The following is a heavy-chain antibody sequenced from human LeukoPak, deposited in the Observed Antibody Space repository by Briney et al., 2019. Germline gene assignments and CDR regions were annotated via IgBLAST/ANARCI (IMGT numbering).Heavy chain of an antibody. V-gene: IGHV3-74*01. Sequence: GGFLRLSCAASGYTFSSYWMHWVRQAPGKGLVWVSRINSDGSSTSYAASVKGRFTISRDNSKNTLYLQMNSLRAEDTAVYYCAKGNYYGSGSGSYYYMDVWGKGTTVTVSS. CDR3: AKGNYYGSGSGSYYYMDV. J-gene: IGHJ6*03. CDR1: GYTFSSYW. D-gene: IGHD3-10*01. CDR2: INSDGSST.